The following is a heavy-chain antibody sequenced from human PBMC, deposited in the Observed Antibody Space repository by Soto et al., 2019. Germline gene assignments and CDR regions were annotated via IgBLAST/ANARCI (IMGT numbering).Heavy chain of an antibody. J-gene: IGHJ6*02. D-gene: IGHD2-15*01. Sequence: SETLSLTCTVSGGSISSYYWSWIRQPPGKGLEWIGYISYSGSTNYNPSLKSRVTISVDTSKNQFSLKLSSVTAADTAVYYCARAPCSGGSCGETVYGMDVWGQGTTVTVSS. V-gene: IGHV4-59*12. CDR1: GGSISSYY. CDR2: ISYSGST. CDR3: ARAPCSGGSCGETVYGMDV.